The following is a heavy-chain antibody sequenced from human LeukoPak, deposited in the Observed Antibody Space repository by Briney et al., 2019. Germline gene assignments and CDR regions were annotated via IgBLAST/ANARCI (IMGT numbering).Heavy chain of an antibody. D-gene: IGHD3-22*01. V-gene: IGHV1-18*01. CDR1: GYTFTSYG. Sequence: GASVKVSCKASGYTFTSYGISWVRQAPGQGLEWMGWISAYNGNTNYAQKLQGRVTMTTDTSTSTAYMELRSLRSDDTAVYYCARDRLQGAHDSSGYYDRWSQGTLVTVSS. CDR3: ARDRLQGAHDSSGYYDR. CDR2: ISAYNGNT. J-gene: IGHJ5*02.